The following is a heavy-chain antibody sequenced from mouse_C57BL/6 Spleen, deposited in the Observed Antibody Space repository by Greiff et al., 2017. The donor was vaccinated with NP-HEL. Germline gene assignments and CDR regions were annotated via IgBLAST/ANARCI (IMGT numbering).Heavy chain of an antibody. CDR1: GYAFSSSW. V-gene: IGHV1-82*01. J-gene: IGHJ2*01. CDR2: IYPGDGDT. Sequence: QVQLQQSGPELVKPGASVKISCKASGYAFSSSWMNWVKQRPGKGLEWIGRIYPGDGDTNYNGKFKGKATLTADKSSSTAYMQLSSLTSEDSAVYFCARGLIYYGNYDYFDDWGQGTTLTVSS. CDR3: ARGLIYYGNYDYFDD. D-gene: IGHD2-1*01.